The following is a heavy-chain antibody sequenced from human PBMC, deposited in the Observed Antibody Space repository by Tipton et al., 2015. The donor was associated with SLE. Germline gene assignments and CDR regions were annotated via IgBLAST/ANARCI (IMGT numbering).Heavy chain of an antibody. D-gene: IGHD5-24*01. CDR1: GGSISSYY. CDR2: IHDGGST. CDR3: ARVREDHNYDFDN. V-gene: IGHV4-59*01. J-gene: IGHJ4*02. Sequence: TLSLTCTVSGGSISSYYWSLIRQPPGKGLEWLGFIHDGGSTNYNPSLMSRVAISLDTSKNQLSLRLTSVTAADTAVYFCARVREDHNYDFDNWGQGTLVTVSS.